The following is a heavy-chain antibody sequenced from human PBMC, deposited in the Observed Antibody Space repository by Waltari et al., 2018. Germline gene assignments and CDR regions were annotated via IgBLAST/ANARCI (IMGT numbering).Heavy chain of an antibody. V-gene: IGHV3-23*01. CDR3: AKDFWGVHSSSGFNV. CDR2: ISGSSSSI. Sequence: EMQLLESGGDLVQPGGSLRLSCVASGFTFDSYAMHWVRQAPGKGLQWVSVISGSSSSIYYADSVKGRFTISRDNSKNTLFLQMNNLRVEDTAIYYCAKDFWGVHSSSGFNVWGQGTMVTVSS. CDR1: GFTFDSYA. J-gene: IGHJ3*01. D-gene: IGHD3-16*01.